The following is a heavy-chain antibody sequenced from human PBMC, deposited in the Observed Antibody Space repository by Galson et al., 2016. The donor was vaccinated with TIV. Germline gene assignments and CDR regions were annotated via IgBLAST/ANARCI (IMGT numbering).Heavy chain of an antibody. CDR1: GGSISSSSYF. J-gene: IGHJ1*01. Sequence: SETLSLTCTVSGGSISSSSYFWGWIRQPPGKGLEWIGSIYYSGTTYYNPSLKSRVTLSIDTSKNQFSLKLNSVSAADTAVYSCARSLALVVTPPPVPFQNWGQGTLVTVFS. CDR2: IYYSGTT. D-gene: IGHD4-23*01. CDR3: ARSLALVVTPPPVPFQN. V-gene: IGHV4-39*07.